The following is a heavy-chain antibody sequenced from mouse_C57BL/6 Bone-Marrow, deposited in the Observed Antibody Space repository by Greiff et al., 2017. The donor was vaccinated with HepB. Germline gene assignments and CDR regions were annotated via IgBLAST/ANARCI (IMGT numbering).Heavy chain of an antibody. CDR1: GFTFSDYY. D-gene: IGHD2-2*01. Sequence: EVKLMESGGGLVQPGGSLKLSCAASGFTFSDYYMYWVRQTPEKRLEWVAYISNGGGSTYYPDTVKGRFTISRDNAKNTLYLQMSRLKSEDTAMYYCAREGGPNLLWLRARYFDVWGTGTTVTVSS. CDR3: AREGGPNLLWLRARYFDV. V-gene: IGHV5-12*01. CDR2: ISNGGGST. J-gene: IGHJ1*03.